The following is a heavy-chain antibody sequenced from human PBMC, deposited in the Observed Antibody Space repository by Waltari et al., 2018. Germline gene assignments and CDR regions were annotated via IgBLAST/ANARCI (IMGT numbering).Heavy chain of an antibody. CDR3: ARVSVKNVRPHDSNLWLDY. CDR2: FSYDGSKK. V-gene: IGHV3-30*01. CDR1: GCSVGDNG. D-gene: IGHD3-10*02. Sequence: QVKREEYGGGVEQRGRAVGLACEDAGCSVGDNGVHRSGQAPGEGLAWVGVFSYDGSKKSYADSVEGLFTMSRDTSRKTVNLRMNDLRPEDTAIYYCARVSVKNVRPHDSNLWLDYWGQGTLVTVSS. J-gene: IGHJ4*02.